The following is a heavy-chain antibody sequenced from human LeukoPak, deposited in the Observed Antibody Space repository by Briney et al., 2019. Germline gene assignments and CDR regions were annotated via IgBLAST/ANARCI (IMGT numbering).Heavy chain of an antibody. J-gene: IGHJ4*02. CDR1: GGSISSYY. CDR2: IYYSGST. Sequence: PSETLSLTCTVSGGSISSYYWSWIRQPPGKGLEWIGYIYYSGSTNYNPSLKSRVTISVDTSKNQFSLKLSSVTAADTAVYYCAREGSAQLPDYWGQGTLVTVSS. D-gene: IGHD2-2*01. CDR3: AREGSAQLPDY. V-gene: IGHV4-59*01.